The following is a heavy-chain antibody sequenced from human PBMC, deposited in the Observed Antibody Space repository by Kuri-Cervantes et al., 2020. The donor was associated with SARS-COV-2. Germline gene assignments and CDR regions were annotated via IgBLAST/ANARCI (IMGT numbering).Heavy chain of an antibody. D-gene: IGHD1-1*01. J-gene: IGHJ3*02. CDR2: ISGSGGST. CDR3: AIIGTLYNFDAFDI. V-gene: IGHV3-23*01. CDR1: GFTFSSYA. Sequence: GGSLRPSFAASGFTFSSYAMSWVRQAPGKGLEWFSAISGSGGSTYYADSLKGRFTISRDNAKNSLYLQMNRLRAEDTAVYYCAIIGTLYNFDAFDIWGQGTMVTVSS.